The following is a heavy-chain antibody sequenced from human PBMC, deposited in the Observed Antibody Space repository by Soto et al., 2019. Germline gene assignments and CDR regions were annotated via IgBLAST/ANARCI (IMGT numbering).Heavy chain of an antibody. CDR3: ARLTYSSSWYYFDY. V-gene: IGHV5-51*01. CDR1: GYSFTSYW. D-gene: IGHD6-13*01. Sequence: PGESLKISCKGSGYSFTSYWIGWVRQMPGKGLEWMGIIYPGESDTRYSPSYQGQVTISADKSISTAYLQWSSLKASDTALFYCARLTYSSSWYYFDYWGQGTLVTVSS. CDR2: IYPGESDT. J-gene: IGHJ4*02.